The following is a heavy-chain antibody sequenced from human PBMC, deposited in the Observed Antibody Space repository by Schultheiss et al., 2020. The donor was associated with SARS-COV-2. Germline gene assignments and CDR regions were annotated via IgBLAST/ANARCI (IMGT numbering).Heavy chain of an antibody. CDR2: VYHSGST. CDR1: GGSISSSRYY. CDR3: ARDSGTVRYYYGMDV. Sequence: SETLSLTCTVSGGSISSSRYYWGWIRQAPGKGLEWIGSVYHSGSTNYNPSLKSRVTISVDTSKNQFSLKLSSVTAADTAVYYCARDSGTVRYYYGMDVWGQGTTVTVSS. D-gene: IGHD1/OR15-1a*01. V-gene: IGHV4-39*07. J-gene: IGHJ6*02.